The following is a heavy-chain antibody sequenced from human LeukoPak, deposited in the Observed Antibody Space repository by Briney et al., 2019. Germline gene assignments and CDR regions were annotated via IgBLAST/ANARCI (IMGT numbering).Heavy chain of an antibody. D-gene: IGHD2-21*01. J-gene: IGHJ6*04. CDR3: ARDSSYGGAPV. Sequence: PGGSLRLSCAASGFTFSSYEMNWVRQAPGKGLEWVSYISSGGSTIYYADSVKGRFTISRDNAKNSLYLQMNSLRAEDTAVYYCARDSSYGGAPVWGKGTTVAVSS. CDR1: GFTFSSYE. V-gene: IGHV3-48*03. CDR2: ISSGGSTI.